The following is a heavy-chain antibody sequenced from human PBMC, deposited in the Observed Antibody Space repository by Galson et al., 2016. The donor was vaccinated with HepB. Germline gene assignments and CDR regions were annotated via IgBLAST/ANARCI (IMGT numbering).Heavy chain of an antibody. V-gene: IGHV4-4*02. D-gene: IGHD3-10*01. J-gene: IGHJ4*02. Sequence: SETLSLTCAVSGGSISNSNWWSWVRQPPGKGLEWIGEIYHSGSTKYNPSLKSRVTMSVDKSKNQFSLKLRSVTAADTAVYYCARGWYYYGSDTYVNRYLFDFWGQGTLVTVSA. CDR1: GGSISNSNW. CDR2: IYHSGST. CDR3: ARGWYYYGSDTYVNRYLFDF.